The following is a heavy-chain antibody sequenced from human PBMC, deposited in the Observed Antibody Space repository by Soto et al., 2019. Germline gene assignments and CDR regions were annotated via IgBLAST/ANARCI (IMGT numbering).Heavy chain of an antibody. Sequence: SVKVSCKASGGTFSSYAISWVRQAPGQGLEWMGGIIPIFGTANYAQKFQGRVTITADESTSTAYMELSSLRSEDTAVYYCASCIFGHDLETVYYYGMDVWGQGTTVTVSS. V-gene: IGHV1-69*13. CDR3: ASCIFGHDLETVYYYGMDV. D-gene: IGHD3-10*02. CDR2: IIPIFGTA. CDR1: GGTFSSYA. J-gene: IGHJ6*02.